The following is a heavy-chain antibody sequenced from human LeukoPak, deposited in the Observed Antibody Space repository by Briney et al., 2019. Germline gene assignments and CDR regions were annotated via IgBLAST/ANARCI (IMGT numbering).Heavy chain of an antibody. Sequence: HTGGSLRLSCAASGFTFSSYAMNWVRQAPGKGLEXXXXXSGSGGTYYADSVKGRFTISRDNSKNTLYLQMNNLRAEDTAIYYCAKKGLASAGRPPYFDYWGQGALVTVPS. CDR2: XSGSGGT. CDR3: AKKGLASAGRPPYFDY. D-gene: IGHD6-13*01. CDR1: GFTFSSYA. J-gene: IGHJ4*02. V-gene: IGHV3-23*01.